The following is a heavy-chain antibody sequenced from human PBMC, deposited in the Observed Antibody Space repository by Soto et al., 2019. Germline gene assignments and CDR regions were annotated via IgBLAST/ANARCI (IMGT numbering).Heavy chain of an antibody. CDR3: ARKLRYFDWLLHWYFDL. CDR2: INHSGST. V-gene: IGHV4-34*01. D-gene: IGHD3-9*01. Sequence: LTCAVYGGSFSGYYWSWIRQPPGKGLEWIGEINHSGSTNYNPSLKSRVTISVDTSKNQFSLKLSSVTAADTAVYYCARKLRYFDWLLHWYFDLWGRGTLVTVSS. J-gene: IGHJ2*01. CDR1: GGSFSGYY.